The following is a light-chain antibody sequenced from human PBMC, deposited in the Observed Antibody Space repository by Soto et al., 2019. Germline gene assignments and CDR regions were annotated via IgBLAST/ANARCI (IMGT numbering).Light chain of an antibody. J-gene: IGKJ1*01. Sequence: EIVMTQSQATLSVSPGERATLSCRASQSVGSNLAWYQQKPGQAPRLLMYGASTSATGVPARFSGSGSGAEFTLTISSLQSEDFAVYYCQQYNNRPPWTFGQGTKVEIE. CDR3: QQYNNRPPWT. CDR1: QSVGSN. V-gene: IGKV3-15*01. CDR2: GAS.